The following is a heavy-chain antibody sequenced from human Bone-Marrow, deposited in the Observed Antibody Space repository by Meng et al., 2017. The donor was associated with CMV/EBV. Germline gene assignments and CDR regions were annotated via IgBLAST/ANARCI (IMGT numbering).Heavy chain of an antibody. Sequence: SDTLSLTCAVYGGSFSGYYWSWIRQPPGKGLEWIGEINHSGSTNYNPSLKSRVTISVGTSKNQFSLKLRSVTAADTDVYYCARGQRYHPYYYYGMDVWGQGTTVTGSS. D-gene: IGHD2-2*01. CDR1: GGSFSGYY. CDR3: ARGQRYHPYYYYGMDV. CDR2: INHSGST. V-gene: IGHV4-34*01. J-gene: IGHJ6*01.